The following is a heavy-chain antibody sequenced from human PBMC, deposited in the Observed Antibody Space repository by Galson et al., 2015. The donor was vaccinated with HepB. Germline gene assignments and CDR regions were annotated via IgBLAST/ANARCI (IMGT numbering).Heavy chain of an antibody. CDR3: ARDSITHSYYYYYYMDV. CDR1: GFTFSSYA. Sequence: SLRLSCAASGFTFSSYAMHWVRQAPGKGLEWVAVISYDGSIKYYAGSVKGRFTISGDSSRNTLYLQMNSLRTEDTAVYYCARDSITHSYYYYYYMDVWGKGTTVTVSS. D-gene: IGHD3-3*02. CDR2: ISYDGSIK. V-gene: IGHV3-30-3*01. J-gene: IGHJ6*03.